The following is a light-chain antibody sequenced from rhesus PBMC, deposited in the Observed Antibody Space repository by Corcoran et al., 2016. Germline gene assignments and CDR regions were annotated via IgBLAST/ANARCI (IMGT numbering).Light chain of an antibody. V-gene: IGKV3-42*03. CDR2: GPS. Sequence: EIVMTQSPATLSLSPGERATLSCRASQIVNNHLAWYQQKPGQAPSLFIYGPSTRATGIPNRFSGSGYWTDFTRTISSLESEDFAFYFCQQYSNWPLTFGGGTKVEIK. CDR1: QIVNNH. J-gene: IGKJ4*01. CDR3: QQYSNWPLT.